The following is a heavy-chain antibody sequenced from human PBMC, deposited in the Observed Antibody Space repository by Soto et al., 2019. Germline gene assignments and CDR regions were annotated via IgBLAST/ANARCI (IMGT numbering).Heavy chain of an antibody. CDR3: ASDHLLTGTYYYCMDV. V-gene: IGHV1-69*13. Sequence: SVKVSCKGSGGTFSNYAISWVRQAPGQGLEWMGGIIPIFGTANYAQKFQGRVTITADESTSTAYMELSSLRSEDTAVYYCASDHLLTGTYYYCMDVCGQRTTVTVSS. CDR1: GGTFSNYA. D-gene: IGHD3-9*01. CDR2: IIPIFGTA. J-gene: IGHJ6*02.